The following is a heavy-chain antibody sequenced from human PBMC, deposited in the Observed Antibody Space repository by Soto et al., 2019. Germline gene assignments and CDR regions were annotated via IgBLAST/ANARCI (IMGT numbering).Heavy chain of an antibody. CDR1: GFTFKSYA. J-gene: IGHJ3*01. V-gene: IGHV3-23*01. Sequence: EVQLLESGGGLVQPGESLRLSCAASGFTFKSYAMSWVRQAPGKGLEWVSEISGSGGSTYYAESVKGRFTISRDNSKKTLYLHMDSLRAENTALYYCATDSLFPFFWSGVVHDTFEVWGQGAMVTVSS. CDR3: ATDSLFPFFWSGVVHDTFEV. D-gene: IGHD3-3*01. CDR2: ISGSGGST.